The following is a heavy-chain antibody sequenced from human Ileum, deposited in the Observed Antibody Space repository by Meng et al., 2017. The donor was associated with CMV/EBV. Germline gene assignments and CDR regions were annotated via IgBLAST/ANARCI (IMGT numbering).Heavy chain of an antibody. CDR2: IFYNGTT. J-gene: IGHJ6*02. V-gene: IGHV4-39*07. CDR3: APNLRGAFLYYYGTDI. D-gene: IGHD3-3*01. Sequence: GSLRLSCNVSGGSISSSRYFWGWIRQPPGKGLGWIGSIFYNGTTGYSPSLKSRVTLAVDTSKNQFSLRLTSVTAADTAVYYWAPNLRGAFLYYYGTDIWGPGTMVTVSS. CDR1: GGSISSSRYF.